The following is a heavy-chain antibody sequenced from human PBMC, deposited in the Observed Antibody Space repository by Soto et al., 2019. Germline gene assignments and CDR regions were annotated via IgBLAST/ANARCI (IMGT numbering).Heavy chain of an antibody. D-gene: IGHD6-19*01. CDR1: GFTFPSYE. Sequence: LRLSCAAPGFTFPSYEMNWVRQAPGRGFRGVSSISSIGTTIYNAASVKGRVTISRDNAKNSRYLQMNSLGAEDPAVEYCARDLRFVAVPNTEESRWDSWGQGTLVTAYS. CDR3: ARDLRFVAVPNTEESRWDS. J-gene: IGHJ4*02. CDR2: ISSIGTTI. V-gene: IGHV3-48*03.